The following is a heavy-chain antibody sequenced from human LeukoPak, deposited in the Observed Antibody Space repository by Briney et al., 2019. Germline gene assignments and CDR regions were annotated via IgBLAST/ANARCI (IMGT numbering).Heavy chain of an antibody. Sequence: PSETLSLTCAVYGGTFSGYYWSWIRQPPGKGLEWIGVINHSGSTNYNPSLKSRVTISVDTSKNQFSLKLSSVTAADTAVYFCARVYYYGSATDYWGQGTLVTVSS. J-gene: IGHJ4*02. CDR3: ARVYYYGSATDY. D-gene: IGHD3-10*01. V-gene: IGHV4-34*01. CDR1: GGTFSGYY. CDR2: INHSGST.